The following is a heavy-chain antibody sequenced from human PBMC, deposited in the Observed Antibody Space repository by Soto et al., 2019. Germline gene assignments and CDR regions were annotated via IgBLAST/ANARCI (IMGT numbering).Heavy chain of an antibody. CDR1: GFTFSGYS. CDR3: ASVPHDGRFGELLFPQGFDY. J-gene: IGHJ4*02. D-gene: IGHD3-10*01. CDR2: ISSSSSTI. Sequence: GVPLRLSCGASGFTFSGYSMNWVRQAPGKVLEGVSYISSSSSTIYYTDSGKCRFTICRDHAKNSQYLQMNSLRAEDTAVYYCASVPHDGRFGELLFPQGFDYWGQGTLVTVSS. V-gene: IGHV3-48*01.